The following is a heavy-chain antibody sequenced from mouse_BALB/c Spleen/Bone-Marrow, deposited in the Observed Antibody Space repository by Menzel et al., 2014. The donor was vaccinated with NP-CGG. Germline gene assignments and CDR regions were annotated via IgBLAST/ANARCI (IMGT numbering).Heavy chain of an antibody. CDR3: ARNYDYDGGYCAMDY. D-gene: IGHD2-4*01. CDR2: INPITGYT. J-gene: IGHJ4*01. V-gene: IGHV1S26*01. CDR1: GYTFTSYW. Sequence: QVQLKQSGPELVKPGALVKISCKASGYTFTSYWIHWIKQRPGQGLEWVGYINPITGYTEYNQKFKDKATLTADKSSSTAYIQLGSLTSDDSAVYYCARNYDYDGGYCAMDYWGQGTSVTVSS.